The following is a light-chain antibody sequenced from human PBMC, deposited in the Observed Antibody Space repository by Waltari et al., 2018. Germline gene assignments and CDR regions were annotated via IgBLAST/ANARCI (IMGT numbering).Light chain of an antibody. V-gene: IGKV3-20*01. CDR1: QSVSSIT. CDR3: QQYDSIVLT. Sequence: EIVLTQSPGTLSLSPGERATLSCRASQSVSSITLSCYQQKAGHPPRLLIYGVSSRATGIPDRFSGSGSGTDFTLTISRLEPEDFAVYYCQQYDSIVLTFGGGTKVEI. CDR2: GVS. J-gene: IGKJ4*01.